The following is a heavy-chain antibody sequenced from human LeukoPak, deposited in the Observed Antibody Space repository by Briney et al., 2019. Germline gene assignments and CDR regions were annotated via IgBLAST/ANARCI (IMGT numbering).Heavy chain of an antibody. Sequence: SETLSLTCAVYGGSFSGYYWSWIRQPPGKGLEWIGEINHSGSTNYNPSLKSRVTISVDTSKNQFSLKLSSVTVADTAVYYCARGRGAVAAGWGQGTLVTVSS. CDR2: INHSGST. CDR3: ARGRGAVAAG. CDR1: GGSFSGYY. J-gene: IGHJ4*02. V-gene: IGHV4-34*01. D-gene: IGHD6-19*01.